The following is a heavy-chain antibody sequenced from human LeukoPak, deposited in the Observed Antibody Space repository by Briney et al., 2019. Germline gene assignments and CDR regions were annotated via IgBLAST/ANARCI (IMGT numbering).Heavy chain of an antibody. D-gene: IGHD3-10*01. CDR3: ARAYGFGEMFDY. Sequence: SETLSLTCTVSGGSISSYYWSWIRQPPGKGLEWIGYIYYSGSTNYNPSLKSRVTISVDTSKNQFSLKLSSATAADTAVYYCARAYGFGEMFDYWGQGTLVTVSS. J-gene: IGHJ4*02. CDR1: GGSISSYY. CDR2: IYYSGST. V-gene: IGHV4-59*01.